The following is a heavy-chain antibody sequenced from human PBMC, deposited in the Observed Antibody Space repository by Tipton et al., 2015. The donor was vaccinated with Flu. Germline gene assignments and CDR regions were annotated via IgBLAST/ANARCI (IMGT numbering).Heavy chain of an antibody. V-gene: IGHV3-9*01. D-gene: IGHD3/OR15-3a*01. CDR1: GFTFDDFA. Sequence: SLRLSCAASGFTFDDFAMHWVRHSPGKGLEWVAGLNWKGNSVGYADSVQGRFTISRDNGRASLFLQMTRLRPEDTAFYYCAKDRKGDSSMDYYFHYGFDGWGQGTTVIVSS. J-gene: IGHJ6*02. CDR3: AKDRKGDSSMDYYFHYGFDG. CDR2: LNWKGNSV.